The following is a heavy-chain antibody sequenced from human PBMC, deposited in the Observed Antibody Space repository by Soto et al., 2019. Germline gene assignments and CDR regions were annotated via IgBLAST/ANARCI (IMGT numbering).Heavy chain of an antibody. Sequence: ASVKVSCKASGYTFTSYYMHWVRQAPGQGLEWMGIINPSGGSTSDAQKFQGRVTMTRDTSTSTVYMELSSLRSEDTAVYYCARENVVIGPFGVVISYYYYGMDVWAKGPRSPSP. D-gene: IGHD3-3*01. V-gene: IGHV1-46*01. CDR1: GYTFTSYY. J-gene: IGHJ6*02. CDR3: ARENVVIGPFGVVISYYYYGMDV. CDR2: INPSGGST.